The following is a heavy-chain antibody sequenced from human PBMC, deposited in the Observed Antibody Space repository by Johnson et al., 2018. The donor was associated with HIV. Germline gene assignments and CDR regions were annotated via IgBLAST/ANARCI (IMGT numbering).Heavy chain of an antibody. CDR2: IKQDGSEK. Sequence: VQVVESGGGLVQPGGSLRLSCAASGFSFSNYWMSWVRQAPGKGLEWVANIKQDGSEKYYVDSVKGRFTISRDNAKNSLYLQMNSLRVEDTAVYYCARDPGGSLGAFDIWGQGTIVTVSS. J-gene: IGHJ3*02. V-gene: IGHV3-7*01. D-gene: IGHD1-26*01. CDR3: ARDPGGSLGAFDI. CDR1: GFSFSNYW.